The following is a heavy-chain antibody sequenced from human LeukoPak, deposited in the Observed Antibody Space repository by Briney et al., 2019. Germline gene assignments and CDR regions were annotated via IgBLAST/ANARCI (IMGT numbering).Heavy chain of an antibody. CDR1: GGSTINSNW. Sequence: SETLSLTCAVSGGSTINSNWWSWVRQPPGKGLEWIGEIDHSGSTSYNPSLKSRVTMSVDRSQNQFSLKVNSVTAADTAVYYCAREVEYYDSSGYRPHAFDIWGQGTLVTVSS. D-gene: IGHD3-22*01. CDR2: IDHSGST. J-gene: IGHJ3*02. V-gene: IGHV4-4*02. CDR3: AREVEYYDSSGYRPHAFDI.